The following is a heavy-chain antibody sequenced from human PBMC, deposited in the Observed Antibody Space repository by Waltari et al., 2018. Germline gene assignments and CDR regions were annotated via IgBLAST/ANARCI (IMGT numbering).Heavy chain of an antibody. Sequence: QVQLQQWGAGLLKPSENLSLTCAVYGGSFSGYYWSWIRQPPGKGLEWIGEINQSVSTNSSPSLKSRVTISVDTSKNQFSLKLSSVTAADTAVYYCARRLPIVGVVISLYYYYGMDVWGQGTTVTVSS. CDR1: GGSFSGYY. CDR3: ARRLPIVGVVISLYYYYGMDV. D-gene: IGHD3-3*01. V-gene: IGHV4-34*01. J-gene: IGHJ6*02. CDR2: INQSVST.